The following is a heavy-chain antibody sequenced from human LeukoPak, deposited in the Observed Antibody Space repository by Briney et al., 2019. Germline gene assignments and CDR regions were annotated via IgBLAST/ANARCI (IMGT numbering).Heavy chain of an antibody. CDR1: GFTFSSYS. CDR3: ARATTEQWLVE. D-gene: IGHD6-19*01. CDR2: ISSSSSYI. Sequence: GGSLRLSCAASGFTFSSYSMNWVRQAPGKGLEWVSSISSSSSYIYYADSVRGRFTISRDNAKNSLCLQMNSLRAEDTAVYYCARATTEQWLVEWGQGTLVTVSS. V-gene: IGHV3-21*01. J-gene: IGHJ4*02.